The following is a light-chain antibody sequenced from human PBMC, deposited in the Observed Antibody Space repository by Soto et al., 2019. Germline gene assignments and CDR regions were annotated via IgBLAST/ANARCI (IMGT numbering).Light chain of an antibody. J-gene: IGKJ4*01. CDR1: QTVSRRF. CDR3: QQYATSPLT. V-gene: IGKV3-20*01. Sequence: EIVLTQSPGTLSLSPGERATLSCRASQTVSRRFLAWYQQKPGQAPRLLIYGALSRATGIPDRFSGSGSGTDFTLTISRLESEDFALYYCQQYATSPLTFGGGTKVEIK. CDR2: GAL.